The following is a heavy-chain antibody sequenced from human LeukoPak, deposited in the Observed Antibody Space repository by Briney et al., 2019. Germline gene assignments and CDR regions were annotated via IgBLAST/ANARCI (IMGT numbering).Heavy chain of an antibody. CDR3: ARLLKYSGSYYCDF. V-gene: IGHV4-39*01. CDR2: MYYSGST. Sequence: PSGTLSLTCTVSGGSVSSTRHYWGWIRQPPGKGLEWIGNMYYSGSTYYNPSLRSRVTTSVDTTKNQFSLKLGSVTAADTAVYYCARLLKYSGSYYCDFWGQGTLVTVSS. CDR1: GGSVSSTRHY. D-gene: IGHD1-26*01. J-gene: IGHJ4*02.